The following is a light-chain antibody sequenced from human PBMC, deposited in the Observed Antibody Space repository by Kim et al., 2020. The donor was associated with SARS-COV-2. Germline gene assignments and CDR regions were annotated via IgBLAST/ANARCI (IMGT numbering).Light chain of an antibody. J-gene: IGKJ2*01. Sequence: DIQMTQSPSTLSASVGDRVTITCRASQSVSSWVAWYQQKPGKAPKLLIYKASSLESGVPSRFSGRGSGTEFTLTISSLQPDDFATYYCQQYNSFSPRYTFGQGTKLEIK. CDR2: KAS. CDR1: QSVSSW. V-gene: IGKV1-5*03. CDR3: QQYNSFSPRYT.